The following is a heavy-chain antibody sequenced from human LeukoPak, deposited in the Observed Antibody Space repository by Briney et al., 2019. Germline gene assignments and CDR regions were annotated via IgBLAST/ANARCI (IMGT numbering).Heavy chain of an antibody. J-gene: IGHJ5*02. V-gene: IGHV4-61*02. D-gene: IGHD3-22*01. Sequence: PSQTLSLTCTVSGDSISSGDYYWSWIRQPAGKGLEWIGRISSSGSTNYNPSLKSRVTISVDTSKNQFSLKLSSVTAADTAVYYCARELGYDSSGLNWFDPWGQGTLVTVSS. CDR1: GDSISSGDYY. CDR2: ISSSGST. CDR3: ARELGYDSSGLNWFDP.